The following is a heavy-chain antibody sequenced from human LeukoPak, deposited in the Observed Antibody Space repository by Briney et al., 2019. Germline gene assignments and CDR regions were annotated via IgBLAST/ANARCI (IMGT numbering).Heavy chain of an antibody. J-gene: IGHJ3*02. V-gene: IGHV1-69*13. CDR3: ARDPLGNDAFDI. CDR2: IIPIFGTA. D-gene: IGHD7-27*01. CDR1: GGTFSSYA. Sequence: SVKVSCKASGGTFSSYAISWVRQAPGQGLEWMGGIIPIFGTANYAQKFQGIVTITADESTSTAYMELSSLRSEDTAVYYCARDPLGNDAFDIWGQGTMVTVSS.